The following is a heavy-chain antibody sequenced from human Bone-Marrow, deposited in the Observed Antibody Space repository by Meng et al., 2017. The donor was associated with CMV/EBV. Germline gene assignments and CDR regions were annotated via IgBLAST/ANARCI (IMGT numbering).Heavy chain of an antibody. CDR2: IIPIFGTA. V-gene: IGHV1-69*05. CDR1: GGTFSSYA. Sequence: SVKVSCKASGGTFSSYAISGVRQAPGQGLEWMGGIIPIFGTANYAQKFQGRVTITTDESTSTAYMELSSLRSEDTAVYYCARHGSWARYYYGMDVWGQGTTVTVSS. D-gene: IGHD6-13*01. J-gene: IGHJ6*02. CDR3: ARHGSWARYYYGMDV.